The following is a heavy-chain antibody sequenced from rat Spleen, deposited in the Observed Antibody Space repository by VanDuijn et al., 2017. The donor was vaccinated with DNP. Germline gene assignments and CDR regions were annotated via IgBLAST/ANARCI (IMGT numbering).Heavy chain of an antibody. CDR2: ITNSGGSS. CDR1: GFSFSDYG. CDR3: AKLAN. Sequence: EVQLVESGGGLVQPGRSVKLSCAASGFSFSDYGLVWVRQAPTKGLEWVASITNSGGSSYYRDSVKGRFTISRDNAKRTLYLQMDSLRSEDTATYYCAKLANWGQGTLVTVSS. J-gene: IGHJ3*01. V-gene: IGHV5S23*01.